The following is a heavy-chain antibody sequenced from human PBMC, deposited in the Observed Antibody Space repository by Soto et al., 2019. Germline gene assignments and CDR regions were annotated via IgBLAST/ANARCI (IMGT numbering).Heavy chain of an antibody. D-gene: IGHD6-19*01. J-gene: IGHJ6*02. CDR3: ARADSSGWYWDYYYGMDV. CDR2: MNPNSGNT. CDR1: GYTFNSYD. Sequence: ASVKVSCKASGYTFNSYDINWVRQATGQGLEWMGWMNPNSGNTGYAQKFQGRVTMTRNTSISTAYMELSSLRSEDTAVYYCARADSSGWYWDYYYGMDVWGQGTTVTVSS. V-gene: IGHV1-8*01.